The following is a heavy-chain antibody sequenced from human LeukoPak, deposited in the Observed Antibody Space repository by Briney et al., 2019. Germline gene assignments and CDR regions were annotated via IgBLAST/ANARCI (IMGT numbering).Heavy chain of an antibody. V-gene: IGHV4-4*02. D-gene: IGHD3-22*01. J-gene: IGHJ4*02. CDR3: ARRILYYPLASVDY. CDR2: IYHSGST. CDR1: GGSISSSNW. Sequence: PSETLSLTCAVSGGSISSSNWWSWVRPPPGKGLEWIGEIYHSGSTNYNPSLKSRVTISVDKSKNQFSLKLSSVTAADTAVYYCARRILYYPLASVDYWGQGTLVTVSS.